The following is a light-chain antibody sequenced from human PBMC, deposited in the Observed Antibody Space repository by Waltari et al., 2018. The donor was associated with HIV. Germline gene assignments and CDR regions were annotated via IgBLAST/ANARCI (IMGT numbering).Light chain of an antibody. CDR3: QAWDTNTAQVV. V-gene: IGLV3-1*01. J-gene: IGLJ2*01. CDR2: QDT. CDR1: KLGDTY. Sequence: SFDLTQPPSVSVSPGQTATITCSGEKLGDTYTSWYQQKPGHSPVMVIFQDTRRPSWIPERFSGSYSGDTAPLTISGTQTLDEADYYCQAWDTNTAQVVFGGGTKLTVL.